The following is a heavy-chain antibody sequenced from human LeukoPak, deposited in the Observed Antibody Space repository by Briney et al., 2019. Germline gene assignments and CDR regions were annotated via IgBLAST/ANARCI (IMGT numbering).Heavy chain of an antibody. CDR2: INHSGST. J-gene: IGHJ4*02. CDR3: ARGRRSSLVY. D-gene: IGHD6-13*01. CDR1: GGSFSGYY. V-gene: IGHV4-34*01. Sequence: SETLSLTCAVYGGSFSGYYWSWIRQPPGKGLEWIGEINHSGSTNYNPSLKSRVTISVDTSKNQFSLKLSSVTAADTAVYHCARGRRSSLVYWGQGTLVTISS.